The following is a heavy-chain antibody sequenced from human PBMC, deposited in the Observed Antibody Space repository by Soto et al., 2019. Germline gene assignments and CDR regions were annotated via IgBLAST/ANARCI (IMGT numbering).Heavy chain of an antibody. CDR2: ISSNGGTT. CDR1: GFTFSSYD. V-gene: IGHV3-64*01. J-gene: IGHJ5*01. CDR3: VRRVSGNYDS. D-gene: IGHD1-7*01. Sequence: EVQLAESGGGMVQPGGSLRLSCVASGFTFSSYDMHWVRQAPGKGLEYVSSISSNGGTTYYGNSVKGRFTISRDNSKNTLYLQMGNLRAEDMAVYYCVRRVSGNYDSWGQGTLVTVSS.